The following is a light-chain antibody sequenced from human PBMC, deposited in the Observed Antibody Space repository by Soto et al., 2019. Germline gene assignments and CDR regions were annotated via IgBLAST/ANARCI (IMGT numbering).Light chain of an antibody. Sequence: EVVLTQSPGTLSLSPGDRATLSCRASQSVTSSYFAWYQQKPGQAPRVLIYGASSRATGIPDRFSGSGSGIDFTLTISRLEPEDFAVYYCQHYGSSPPGYTFGQGTKLEIK. J-gene: IGKJ2*01. CDR3: QHYGSSPPGYT. V-gene: IGKV3-20*01. CDR1: QSVTSSY. CDR2: GAS.